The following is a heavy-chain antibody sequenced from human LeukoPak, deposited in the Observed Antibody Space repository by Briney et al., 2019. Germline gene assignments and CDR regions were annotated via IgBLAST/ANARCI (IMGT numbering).Heavy chain of an antibody. CDR3: ARVVVAAHDAFDI. Sequence: ASVKVSCKASGYTFTSYDINWVRQATGQGLEWMGWMNPNSGNTGYAQKFQGRVTITRNTSISTAYMELRSLRSEDTAVYYCARVVVAAHDAFDIWGQGTMVTVSS. J-gene: IGHJ3*02. CDR1: GYTFTSYD. D-gene: IGHD2-15*01. CDR2: MNPNSGNT. V-gene: IGHV1-8*03.